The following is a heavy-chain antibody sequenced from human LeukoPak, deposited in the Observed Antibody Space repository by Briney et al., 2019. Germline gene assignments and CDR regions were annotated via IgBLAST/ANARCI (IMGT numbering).Heavy chain of an antibody. CDR3: ARAPGYCSSTSCYTNYYYYYMDV. Sequence: GGSLRLSCAASGFTFSSYAMHWVRQAPGKGLEWVAVISYDGSNKYYADSVKGRFTISRDNSKNTLYLQMNSLRAEDTAVYYCARAPGYCSSTSCYTNYYYYYMDVWGKGTTVTVSS. CDR2: ISYDGSNK. V-gene: IGHV3-30-3*01. CDR1: GFTFSSYA. D-gene: IGHD2-2*02. J-gene: IGHJ6*03.